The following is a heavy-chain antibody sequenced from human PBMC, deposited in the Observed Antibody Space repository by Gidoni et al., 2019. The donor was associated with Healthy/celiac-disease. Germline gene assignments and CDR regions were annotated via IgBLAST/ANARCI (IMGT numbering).Heavy chain of an antibody. V-gene: IGHV1-69*04. CDR1: GGTFSSSA. D-gene: IGHD3-22*01. CDR2: IIPILGIA. Sequence: QVQLVQSGAEVKKPGSSVKVSCKASGGTFSSSAISWLRQAPGQGLEWMGRIIPILGIANYAQKFQGRVTITADKSTSTAYMELSSLRSEDTAVYYCARDDDDSSGYYYKYYFDYWGQGTLVTVSS. CDR3: ARDDDDSSGYYYKYYFDY. J-gene: IGHJ4*02.